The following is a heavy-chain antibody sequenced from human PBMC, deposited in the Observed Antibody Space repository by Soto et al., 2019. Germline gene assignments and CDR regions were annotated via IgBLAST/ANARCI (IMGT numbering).Heavy chain of an antibody. CDR2: IKTDGSII. V-gene: IGHV3-74*01. J-gene: IGHJ4*02. D-gene: IGHD6-13*01. CDR3: ARDVLVISAH. CDR1: GFTFSSHW. Sequence: GGSLRLSCAASGFTFSSHWMHWVRQAPGKGLMWVARIKTDGSIIRYADSVKGRFTISRDNAKNTLYLQMNSLRVEDTAMYYCARDVLVISAHWGRGTLVTVSS.